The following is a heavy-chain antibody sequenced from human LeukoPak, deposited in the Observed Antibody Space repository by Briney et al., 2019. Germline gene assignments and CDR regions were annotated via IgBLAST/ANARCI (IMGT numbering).Heavy chain of an antibody. CDR1: GYTFTSYA. Sequence: ASVKVSCKASGYTFTSYAMNWVRQAPGQGLEWMGWINTNTGNPTYAQGFTGRFVFSLDTSVSTAYLQISSLKAEDTAVYYCAREVYGSGSYYFDYWGQGTLVTVSS. CDR3: AREVYGSGSYYFDY. D-gene: IGHD3-10*01. CDR2: INTNTGNP. J-gene: IGHJ4*02. V-gene: IGHV7-4-1*02.